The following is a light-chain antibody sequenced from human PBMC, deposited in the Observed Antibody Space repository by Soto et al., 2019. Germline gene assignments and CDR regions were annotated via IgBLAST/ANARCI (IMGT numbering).Light chain of an antibody. V-gene: IGKV1-27*01. J-gene: IGKJ1*01. Sequence: DIQMTQSPSTLAASLGDRVTITCRAGQGISNYLAWYQQKPGKVPKLLIYPASTLQSGVPSRFSGSGSGTDFTLTITSLQPEDVETYYCQKYNSDRWTFGQGTKVDIK. CDR2: PAS. CDR3: QKYNSDRWT. CDR1: QGISNY.